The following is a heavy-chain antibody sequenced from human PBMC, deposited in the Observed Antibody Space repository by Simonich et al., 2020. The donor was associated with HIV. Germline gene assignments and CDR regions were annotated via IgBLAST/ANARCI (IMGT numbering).Heavy chain of an antibody. CDR1: GGSFNDYS. CDR2: IHHSGST. V-gene: IGHV4-34*01. D-gene: IGHD3-10*01. J-gene: IGHJ4*02. Sequence: QVQLQQWGAGLLKASETLSLTCAVYGGSFNDYSWSWIRQPLGKGLEWIGEIHHSGSTNYNSSVKSRVTISVDTPKKQFSVKLNSVTAADTAVYYCARGRYYYGSGSYRYYFDSWGQGTLVTVSS. CDR3: ARGRYYYGSGSYRYYFDS.